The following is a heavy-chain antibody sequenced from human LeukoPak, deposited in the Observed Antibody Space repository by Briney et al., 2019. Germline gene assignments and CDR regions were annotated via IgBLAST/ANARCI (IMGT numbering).Heavy chain of an antibody. Sequence: SETLSLTCTVSGGSISSITYCCGWIRQPPGKGPGLSGTIYYSGNTDYNLSLQSRVSMSVDTSTNQFSLMMTSVAAADAAIYYCARMVWFGALLHVFDYWGQGLLVTVSS. V-gene: IGHV4-39*01. CDR2: IYYSGNT. CDR3: ARMVWFGALLHVFDY. J-gene: IGHJ4*02. D-gene: IGHD3-10*01. CDR1: GGSISSITYC.